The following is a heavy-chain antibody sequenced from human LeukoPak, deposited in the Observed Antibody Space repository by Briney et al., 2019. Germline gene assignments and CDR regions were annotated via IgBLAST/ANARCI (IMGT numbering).Heavy chain of an antibody. V-gene: IGHV1-69*13. CDR1: GGTFSSYA. D-gene: IGHD6-6*01. CDR2: IIPIFGTA. CDR3: ARAAIAAHIFDY. Sequence: ASVKVSCKASGGTFSSYAISWVRQAPGQGLEWMGGIIPIFGTANYAQKFQGRVTITADESTSTAYMELSSLRSEDTAVYYCARAAIAAHIFDYWGQGTLVTVSS. J-gene: IGHJ4*02.